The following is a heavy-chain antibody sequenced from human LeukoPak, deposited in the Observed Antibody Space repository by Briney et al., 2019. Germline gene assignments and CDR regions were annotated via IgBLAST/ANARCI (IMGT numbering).Heavy chain of an antibody. V-gene: IGHV3-7*01. D-gene: IGHD4-11*01. J-gene: IGHJ4*02. CDR3: ARGLDYNNYAPFQY. CDR1: GFTFSSYW. CDR2: IKQDGSEK. Sequence: GGSLRLSCAASGFTFSSYWMSWVRQAPGKGLEWVANIKQDGSEKYYVDSVKGRFTISRDNAKNSLYLQMNSLRAEDTAVYYCARGLDYNNYAPFQYWGQGTRVTVSS.